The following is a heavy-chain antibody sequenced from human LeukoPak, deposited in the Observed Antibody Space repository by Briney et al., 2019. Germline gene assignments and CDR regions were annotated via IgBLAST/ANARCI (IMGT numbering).Heavy chain of an antibody. V-gene: IGHV4-38-2*02. Sequence: SETLSLTCTVSGYSIKSCYYWGWIRQPPGKGLEWIGSIYQSGNTYSNPSLNSRLTISVEPSKNQFSLKPSSVTAADTAVYYCARGATILDVWGKGTTVTVS. CDR2: IYQSGNT. CDR3: ARGATILDV. J-gene: IGHJ6*03. CDR1: GYSIKSCYY. D-gene: IGHD5-12*01.